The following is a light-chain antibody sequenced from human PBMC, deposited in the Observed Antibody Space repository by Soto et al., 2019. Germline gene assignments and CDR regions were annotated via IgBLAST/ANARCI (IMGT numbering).Light chain of an antibody. CDR3: QELNSYPLP. CDR2: EAS. Sequence: DIRMTQSPSTLSAYVGDRVTIACRASQGIVRWLAWYQQKPGKAPKLLIYEASTLQSGVPSRFSGRGSGTDFTLTISCRQPEDFATYYCQELNSYPLPFGQGTRLEI. CDR1: QGIVRW. V-gene: IGKV1-9*01. J-gene: IGKJ5*01.